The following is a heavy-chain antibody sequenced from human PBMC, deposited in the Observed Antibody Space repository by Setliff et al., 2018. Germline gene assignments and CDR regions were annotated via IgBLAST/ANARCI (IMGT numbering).Heavy chain of an antibody. V-gene: IGHV4-30-4*08. CDR3: ARLHYDYVWGSYRTSDYYYYYYMDV. CDR2: IHYSGST. Sequence: PSETLSLTCTVSGASISSGDYYWNWIRQPPGRGLEWIGFIHYSGSTYYNPSLKSRVTISVDTSKNQFSLKLSSVTAADTAVYYCARLHYDYVWGSYRTSDYYYYYYMDVWGKGTTVTVSS. D-gene: IGHD3-16*02. CDR1: GASISSGDYY. J-gene: IGHJ6*03.